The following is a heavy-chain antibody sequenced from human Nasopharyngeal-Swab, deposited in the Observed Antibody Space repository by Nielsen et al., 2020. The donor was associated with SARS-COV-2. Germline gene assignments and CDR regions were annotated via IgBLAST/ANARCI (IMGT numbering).Heavy chain of an antibody. CDR3: ARDYDYCDSSGNSNWFDP. D-gene: IGHD3-22*01. V-gene: IGHV4-4*07. Sequence: GSLRLSCTVSGGSISSYYWSWIRQPAGKGLEWIGRIYTSGSTNYNPSLKSRVTMSVDTSKNQFSLKLSSVTAADTAVYYCARDYDYCDSSGNSNWFDPWGQGTLVTVSS. CDR2: IYTSGST. J-gene: IGHJ5*02. CDR1: GGSISSYY.